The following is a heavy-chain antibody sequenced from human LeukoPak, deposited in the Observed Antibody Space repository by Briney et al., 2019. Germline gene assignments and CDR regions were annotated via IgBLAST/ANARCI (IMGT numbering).Heavy chain of an antibody. Sequence: SETLSLTCTVSGGSISSGSYYWSWIRQPAGKGLEWIGRIYTSGSTNYNPSLKSRVTISVDTSKNQFSLKLSSVTAADTAVYYCARGEGLLLGAFDPWGQGTLVTVSS. J-gene: IGHJ5*02. CDR1: GGSISSGSYY. V-gene: IGHV4-61*02. D-gene: IGHD2-21*02. CDR3: ARGEGLLLGAFDP. CDR2: IYTSGST.